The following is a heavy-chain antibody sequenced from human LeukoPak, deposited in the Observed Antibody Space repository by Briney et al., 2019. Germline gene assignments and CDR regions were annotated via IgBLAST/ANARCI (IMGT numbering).Heavy chain of an antibody. CDR3: ANEHYYDSSGYYPGESYFDY. CDR1: GGTFSSYA. J-gene: IGHJ4*02. CDR2: IIPILGIA. V-gene: IGHV1-69*04. Sequence: SVKVSCKVSGGTFSSYAISWVRQAPGQGLEWMGRIIPILGIANYAQKFQGRVTITADKSTSTTYMELSSLRSEDTAVYYCANEHYYDSSGYYPGESYFDYWGQGTLVTVSS. D-gene: IGHD3-22*01.